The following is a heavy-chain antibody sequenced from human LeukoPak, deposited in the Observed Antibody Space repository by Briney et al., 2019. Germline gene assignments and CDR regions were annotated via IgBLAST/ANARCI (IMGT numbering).Heavy chain of an antibody. CDR1: GDSISSSSYY. CDR2: IYYSGST. J-gene: IGHJ4*02. D-gene: IGHD3-10*01. CDR3: ARRRGFGEHYYFDY. V-gene: IGHV4-39*01. Sequence: PSETLSLTCTVSGDSISSSSYYWDWIRQPPGKGLEWIGSIYYSGSTYYNPSLKSRVTISVDTSKNQFSLKLSSVTAADTAVYYCARRRGFGEHYYFDYWGQGTLVTVSS.